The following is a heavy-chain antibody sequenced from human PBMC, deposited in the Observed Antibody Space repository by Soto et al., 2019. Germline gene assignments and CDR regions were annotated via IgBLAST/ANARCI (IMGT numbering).Heavy chain of an antibody. D-gene: IGHD6-19*01. J-gene: IGHJ4*02. CDR1: GYTFTNYG. CDR3: TRAPRGIIVAPDY. CDR2: ITTDKGKT. V-gene: IGHV1-18*01. Sequence: ASVKVSCKTSGYTFTNYGISWVRQAPGQGLEWMGWITTDKGKTTYAQKFQGRVTVSTDTSISTTYMELSSLTSEDTAVYYCTRAPRGIIVAPDYWGQGTLVTVSS.